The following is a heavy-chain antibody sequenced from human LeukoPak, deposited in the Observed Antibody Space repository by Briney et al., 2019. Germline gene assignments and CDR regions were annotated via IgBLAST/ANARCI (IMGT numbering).Heavy chain of an antibody. D-gene: IGHD3-10*01. CDR3: ARDMVRGVMDV. CDR2: IYYSGST. Sequence: RTSETLSLTCTVSGRSISSYYWSWIRQPPGKGLEWIGYIYYSGSTNHNPSLKSRVTISVDTSKNQFSLNLSSVTAADTAVYYCARDMVRGVMDVWGQGTTVTVSS. V-gene: IGHV4-59*01. J-gene: IGHJ6*02. CDR1: GRSISSYY.